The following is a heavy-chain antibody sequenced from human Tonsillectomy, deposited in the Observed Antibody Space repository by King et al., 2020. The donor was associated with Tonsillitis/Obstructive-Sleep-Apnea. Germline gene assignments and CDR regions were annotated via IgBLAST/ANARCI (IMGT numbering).Heavy chain of an antibody. CDR3: AKDRTTVTPFGY. Sequence: VQLVESGGGLVQPGGSLRLSCAASRFTFSNYAMNWVRQAPGKGLEWVSAISGSGGNTYYADSVKGRFTISRDNSKNTLYLQMNSLRAEDTAVYYCAKDRTTVTPFGYWGQGNLVTVSS. V-gene: IGHV3-23*04. CDR1: RFTFSNYA. D-gene: IGHD4-17*01. J-gene: IGHJ4*02. CDR2: ISGSGGNT.